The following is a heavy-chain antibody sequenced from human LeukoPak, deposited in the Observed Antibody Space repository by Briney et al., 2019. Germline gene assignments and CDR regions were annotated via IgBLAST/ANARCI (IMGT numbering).Heavy chain of an antibody. J-gene: IGHJ4*02. V-gene: IGHV3-30-3*01. CDR1: RFPFTDYV. CDR2: TSADESIK. D-gene: IGHD1-26*01. CDR3: ARDPVLGAPDYLDY. Sequence: GRSLRLSCTVSRFPFTDYVIHWVRQAPGKGLEWVAVTSADESIKIYNDSVRGRFTISRDNSKNIQYLQMNSVRVEDTAVYYCARDPVLGAPDYLDYWGRGTLVTVSS.